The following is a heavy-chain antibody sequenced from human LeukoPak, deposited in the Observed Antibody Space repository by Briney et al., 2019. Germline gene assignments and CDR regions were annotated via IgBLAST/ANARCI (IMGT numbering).Heavy chain of an antibody. D-gene: IGHD5-12*01. CDR2: ISGSGGGT. CDR3: AKSGYSGYDQLDY. CDR1: GFTFSSYA. V-gene: IGHV3-23*01. J-gene: IGHJ4*02. Sequence: GGSLRLSCAASGFTFSSYAMSWVRQAPGKGLEWVSAISGSGGGTYYADSVKGRFTISRDNSKNTLYLQMNSLRTEDTAVYYCAKSGYSGYDQLDYWGQGTLVTVSS.